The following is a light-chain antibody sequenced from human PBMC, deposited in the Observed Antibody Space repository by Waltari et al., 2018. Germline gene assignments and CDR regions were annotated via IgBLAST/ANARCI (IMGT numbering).Light chain of an antibody. CDR1: SNDVGGYNY. J-gene: IGLJ2*01. CDR2: EVS. Sequence: QSALTQPPSASGSPGQSVTISCTGTSNDVGGYNYVSWYQQQPGKAPKLIIHEVSKRPSGVPDRFSGSKPANTASLTVSGLQADDEADYYCSSYAGSSNLVFGGGTKLTVL. V-gene: IGLV2-8*01. CDR3: SSYAGSSNLV.